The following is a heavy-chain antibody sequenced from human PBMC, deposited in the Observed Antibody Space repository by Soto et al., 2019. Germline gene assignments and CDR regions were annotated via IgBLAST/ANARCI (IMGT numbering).Heavy chain of an antibody. Sequence: EVQLLESGGGLVQPGGSLRLSCAASGFTFSSYAMRWVRQAPGKGLERVSAISGSGGRTYYADTLKGRFTISIDNYKNNLYLQKNNLRAEETAVYYCAKPSYYDFWSGYYPGTYYYYYGMDVWGQGTTVTVSS. J-gene: IGHJ6*02. CDR1: GFTFSSYA. CDR3: AKPSYYDFWSGYYPGTYYYYYGMDV. D-gene: IGHD3-3*01. V-gene: IGHV3-23*01. CDR2: ISGSGGRT.